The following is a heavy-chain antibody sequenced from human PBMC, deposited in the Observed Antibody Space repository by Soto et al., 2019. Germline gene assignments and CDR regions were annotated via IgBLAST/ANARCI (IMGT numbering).Heavy chain of an antibody. CDR1: GDYITSHY. V-gene: IGHV4-59*08. CDR2: VYHSEMT. J-gene: IGHJ2*01. D-gene: IGHD6-13*01. CDR3: ARPKGIAPAIWYFDL. Sequence: QVQLQESGPGLVKPSETLSLTCTVSGDYITSHYWSWIREPPGKGLEWIGYVYHSEMTDSNPSLKSRVTISTDTSKNQISLSLTSVTSADTAVYYCARPKGIAPAIWYFDLWGRGTLVTVSS.